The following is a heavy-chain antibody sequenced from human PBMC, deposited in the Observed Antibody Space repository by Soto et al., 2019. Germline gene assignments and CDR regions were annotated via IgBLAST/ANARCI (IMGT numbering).Heavy chain of an antibody. CDR3: ARAAYGSGSYYKTDY. CDR2: IYYSGST. J-gene: IGHJ4*02. Sequence: LSLTCTVSGGSVSSGSYYWSWIRQPPGKGLEWIGYIYYSGSTNYNPSLKSRVTISVDTSKNQFSLKLSSVTAADTAVYYCARAAYGSGSYYKTDYWGQGTLVTVSS. V-gene: IGHV4-61*01. CDR1: GGSVSSGSYY. D-gene: IGHD3-10*01.